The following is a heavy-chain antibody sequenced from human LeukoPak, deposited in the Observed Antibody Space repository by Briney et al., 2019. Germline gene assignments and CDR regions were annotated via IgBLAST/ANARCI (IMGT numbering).Heavy chain of an antibody. D-gene: IGHD5-24*01. V-gene: IGHV1-18*01. CDR2: ISAYNGNT. Sequence: ASVKVSCKASGYTFTSYGISWVRQAPGQGLEGMGWISAYNGNTNYAQKLQGRVTMTTDTSTSTAYMELRSLRSDDTAVYYCARDIGPMATITLDFDYWGQGTLVTVSS. CDR1: GYTFTSYG. J-gene: IGHJ4*02. CDR3: ARDIGPMATITLDFDY.